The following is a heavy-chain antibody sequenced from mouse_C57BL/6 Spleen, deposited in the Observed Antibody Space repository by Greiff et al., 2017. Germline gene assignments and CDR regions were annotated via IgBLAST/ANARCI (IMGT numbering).Heavy chain of an antibody. Sequence: VQLQQSGAELVKPGASVKISCKASGYAFSSYWMNWVKQRPGKGLEWIGQIYPGDGDTNYNGKFKGKATLTADKSSSTAYMQLSSLTSEDSAVYFCANYYGSSYVDWYFDVWGTGTTVTVSS. V-gene: IGHV1-80*01. CDR3: ANYYGSSYVDWYFDV. J-gene: IGHJ1*03. CDR2: IYPGDGDT. CDR1: GYAFSSYW. D-gene: IGHD1-1*01.